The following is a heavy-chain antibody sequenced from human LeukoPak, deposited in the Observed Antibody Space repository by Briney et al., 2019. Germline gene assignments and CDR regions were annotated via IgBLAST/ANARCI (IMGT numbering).Heavy chain of an antibody. V-gene: IGHV1-2*02. J-gene: IGHJ3*02. D-gene: IGHD2-15*01. Sequence: ASVKVSCKSSGYIFTGYYMHLVRQAPGRGLEWMGCINPNSGGTNYAQKFQGRVTMTRDTSISTAYMELSRLRSDDTAVYYCARVPKIPTDGGGAFDIWGQGTMVTVSS. CDR2: INPNSGGT. CDR1: GYIFTGYY. CDR3: ARVPKIPTDGGGAFDI.